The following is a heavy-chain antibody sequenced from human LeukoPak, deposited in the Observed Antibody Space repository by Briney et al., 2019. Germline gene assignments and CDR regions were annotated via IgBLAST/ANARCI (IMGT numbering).Heavy chain of an antibody. D-gene: IGHD2-2*01. CDR2: ISSSGSTI. J-gene: IGHJ4*02. CDR1: GFAFSSYE. CDR3: ARDGRYCSNTSCYEVYFDY. Sequence: GGSLRLSCAASGFAFSSYEMNWVRQAPGKGLEWVSYISSSGSTIYYADSVKGRFTISRDNAKNSLYLQMNSLRAEDTAVYYCARDGRYCSNTSCYEVYFDYWGQGTLVTVSS. V-gene: IGHV3-48*03.